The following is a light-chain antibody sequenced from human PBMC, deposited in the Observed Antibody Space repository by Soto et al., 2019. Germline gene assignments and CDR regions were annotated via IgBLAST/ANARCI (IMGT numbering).Light chain of an antibody. V-gene: IGKV3-20*01. CDR3: QQYGSSPLT. J-gene: IGKJ4*01. Sequence: EVGLKKSPGTVSVTPGERATLSCRASQTVSSNYLAWYQHRPGQAPRLLIYGASSRATDIPDRFSGSGSGTDFTLTISRLEPEDFAVYSSQQYGSSPLTFGGGTMV. CDR2: GAS. CDR1: QTVSSNY.